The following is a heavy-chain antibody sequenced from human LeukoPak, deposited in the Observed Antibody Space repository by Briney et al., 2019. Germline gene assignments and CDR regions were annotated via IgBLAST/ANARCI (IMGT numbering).Heavy chain of an antibody. V-gene: IGHV4-34*01. J-gene: IGHJ5*02. CDR2: INHSGST. Sequence: SETLSLTCAVYGGSFSGYYWSWIRQPPGKGLEWIGEINHSGSTNYNPSLKSRVTISVDTSKNQFSLKLSSVTAADTAVYYCARDWVGYSSRFDPWGQGTLVTVSS. CDR3: ARDWVGYSSRFDP. D-gene: IGHD6-13*01. CDR1: GGSFSGYY.